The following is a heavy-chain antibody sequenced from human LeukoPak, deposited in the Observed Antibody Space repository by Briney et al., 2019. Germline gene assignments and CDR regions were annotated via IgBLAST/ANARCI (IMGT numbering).Heavy chain of an antibody. CDR3: ARVGTNWAGRDYFDY. D-gene: IGHD7-27*01. CDR2: IWYDGSNK. Sequence: PGGSLRLSCVASGFTFSSYGVHWVRQAPGKGLEWVAVIWYDGSNKYYADSVKGRFTISRDNSKNRLYLQMNSLRAEDTAVYYCARVGTNWAGRDYFDYWGQGTLVTVSS. V-gene: IGHV3-33*01. J-gene: IGHJ4*02. CDR1: GFTFSSYG.